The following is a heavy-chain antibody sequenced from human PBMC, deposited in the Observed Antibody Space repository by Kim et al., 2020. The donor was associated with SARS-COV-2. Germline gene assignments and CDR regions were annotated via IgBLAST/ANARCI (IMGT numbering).Heavy chain of an antibody. CDR2: ISYDGSNK. Sequence: GGSLRLSCAASGFNFSSYGMHWVRQAPGKGLEWVAVISYDGSNKYYADSVKGRFTISRDNSKNTLYLQMNSLRAEDTAVYYCAKEGGVAVNGDFDYWGQGTLVTVSS. CDR3: AKEGGVAVNGDFDY. CDR1: GFNFSSYG. V-gene: IGHV3-30*18. J-gene: IGHJ4*02. D-gene: IGHD6-19*01.